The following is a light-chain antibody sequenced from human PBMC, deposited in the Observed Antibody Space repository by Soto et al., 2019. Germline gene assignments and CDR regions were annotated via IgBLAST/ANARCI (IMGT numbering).Light chain of an antibody. CDR1: ASDIGGYTF. CDR3: SAHGGTNPYV. Sequence: QSALPQPPSASGSPGQSVAISCTGTASDIGGYTFVSWYQQHPGKAPKLLIYDVNKRPSGVPDRFSGSKSGNTASLTVSGLQAEDEADYYCSAHGGTNPYVFGTGTKVTVL. CDR2: DVN. V-gene: IGLV2-8*01. J-gene: IGLJ1*01.